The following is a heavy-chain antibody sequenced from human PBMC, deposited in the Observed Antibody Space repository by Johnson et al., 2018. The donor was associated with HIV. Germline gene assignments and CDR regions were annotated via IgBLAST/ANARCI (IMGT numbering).Heavy chain of an antibody. CDR1: GFTFSSYG. CDR3: ARPSEDYSSSSGDAFDI. D-gene: IGHD6-6*01. J-gene: IGHJ3*02. V-gene: IGHV3-30*03. CDR2: ISYDGSNK. Sequence: QMLLVESGGGLVQPGGSLRLSCAASGFTFSSYGMHWVRQAPGKGLEWLAVISYDGSNKYYADSVKGRFTISRDNSKNTLYLQMNSLRAEDTAVYYCARPSEDYSSSSGDAFDIWGQGTMVTVSS.